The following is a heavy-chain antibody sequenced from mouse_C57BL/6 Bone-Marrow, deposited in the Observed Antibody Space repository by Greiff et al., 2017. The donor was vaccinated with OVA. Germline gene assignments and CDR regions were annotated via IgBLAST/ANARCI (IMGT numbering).Heavy chain of an antibody. J-gene: IGHJ4*01. CDR2: IYPGDGDT. V-gene: IGHV1-82*01. CDR3: ARSHYYDAMDY. CDR1: GYAFSSSW. D-gene: IGHD1-2*01. Sequence: VHLVESGPELVKPGASVKISCKASGYAFSSSWMNWVKQRPGKGLEWIGRIYPGDGDTNYNGKFKGKATLTADKSSSTAYMQLSSLTSEDSAVYFCARSHYYDAMDYWGQGTSVTVSS.